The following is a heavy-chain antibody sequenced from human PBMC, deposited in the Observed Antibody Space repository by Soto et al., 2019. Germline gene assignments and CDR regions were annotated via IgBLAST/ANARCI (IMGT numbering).Heavy chain of an antibody. V-gene: IGHV3-30*18. J-gene: IGHJ6*02. CDR2: ISYDGSNK. CDR1: GFTFSSYG. CDR3: AKDDYSNYGAYSYGMDV. Sequence: EGSLRLSCAASGFTFSSYGMHWVRQAPGKGLEWVAVISYDGSNKYYADSVKGRFTISRDNSKNTLYLQMNSLRAEDTAVYYCAKDDYSNYGAYSYGMDVWGQGTTVTVSS. D-gene: IGHD4-4*01.